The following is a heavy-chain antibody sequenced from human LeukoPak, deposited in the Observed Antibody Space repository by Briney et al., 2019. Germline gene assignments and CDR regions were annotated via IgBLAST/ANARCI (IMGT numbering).Heavy chain of an antibody. V-gene: IGHV4-4*09. J-gene: IGHJ4*02. CDR1: GGSISNYY. CDR2: IYTSGNT. CDR3: ARRYYDFWSGPGGAFDY. D-gene: IGHD3-3*01. Sequence: PSETLSLTCTVAGGSISNYYWSWIRQPPGKGLEWIGYIYTSGNTNYNPSRKNRVTISVDTSKNQFSLKLSSVTAADTAAYYCARRYYDFWSGPGGAFDYWGQGTLVTVSS.